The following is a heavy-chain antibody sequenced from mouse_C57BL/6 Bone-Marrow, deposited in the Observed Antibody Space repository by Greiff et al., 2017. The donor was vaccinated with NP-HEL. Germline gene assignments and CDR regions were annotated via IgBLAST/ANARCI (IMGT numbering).Heavy chain of an antibody. CDR3: ASYYGSRDGGYFDV. V-gene: IGHV14-2*01. CDR2: IDPEDGET. J-gene: IGHJ1*03. CDR1: GFNIKDYY. D-gene: IGHD1-1*01. Sequence: VQLQQSGAELVKPGASVKLSCTASGFNIKDYYMHWVKQRTEQGLEWIGRIDPEDGETKSAPKFQGKATITADTSSNTAYLQLSSLTSEDTAVYYCASYYGSRDGGYFDVWGTGTTVTVSS.